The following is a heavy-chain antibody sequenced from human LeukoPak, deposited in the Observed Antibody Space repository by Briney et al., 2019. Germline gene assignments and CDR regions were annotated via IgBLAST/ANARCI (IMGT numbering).Heavy chain of an antibody. J-gene: IGHJ4*02. V-gene: IGHV3-23*01. D-gene: IGHD6-19*01. Sequence: GGSLRLSCAASGFTFSSCGMSWVRQAPGKGLEWVSAISGSGGSTYYADSVKGRFTISRDNSKNTLYLQMNSLRAEDTAVYYCAKNRGQWLVPPNFDYWGQGTLVTVSS. CDR2: ISGSGGST. CDR3: AKNRGQWLVPPNFDY. CDR1: GFTFSSCG.